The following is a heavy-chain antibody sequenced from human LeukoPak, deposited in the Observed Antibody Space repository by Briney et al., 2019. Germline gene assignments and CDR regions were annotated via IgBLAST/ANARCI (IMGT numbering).Heavy chain of an antibody. CDR2: IYYSGST. CDR1: GGSISSTNYF. CDR3: ARHADSGSGELAFHN. J-gene: IGHJ4*02. Sequence: KPSETLSLTCTVSGGSISSTNYFWGWIRQPPGKGLEWIVSIYYSGSTYYNPSLKSRVTISVDTSKNQFSLTLTSVTAADTAVYYCARHADSGSGELAFHNWGQGTLVTVSS. V-gene: IGHV4-39*01. D-gene: IGHD3-10*01.